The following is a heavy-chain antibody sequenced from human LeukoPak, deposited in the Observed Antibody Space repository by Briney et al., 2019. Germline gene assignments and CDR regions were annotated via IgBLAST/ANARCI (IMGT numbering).Heavy chain of an antibody. CDR2: IDGGGGRT. V-gene: IGHV3-23*01. CDR3: AKDETGDGYNAI. J-gene: IGHJ4*02. D-gene: IGHD5-24*01. CDR1: GFTFSNYA. Sequence: GGSLRLSCVASGFTFSNYAMSWVRQTPGKRLEWVSLIDGGGGRTYYADPVKGRSIISRENSKNTLYLQINSLRAEDTAVYYCAKDETGDGYNAIWGQGTLVAVSS.